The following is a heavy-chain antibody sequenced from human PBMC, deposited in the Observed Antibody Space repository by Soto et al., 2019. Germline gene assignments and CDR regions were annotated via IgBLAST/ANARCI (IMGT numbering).Heavy chain of an antibody. V-gene: IGHV2-26*01. J-gene: IGHJ6*02. CDR2: FFSDAER. CDR3: ARMDGDYNYYGLDV. Sequence: QVTLKESGPVLVKPTETLTLTCSVSGFSLTNGRMGVSWIRQPPGKALEWLVHFFSDAERSYSTSMQSRLNMYKDSSGSQVVLTMTNMAPADTATYFCARMDGDYNYYGLDVWGHGIAVTVSS. D-gene: IGHD4-17*01. CDR1: GFSLTNGRMG.